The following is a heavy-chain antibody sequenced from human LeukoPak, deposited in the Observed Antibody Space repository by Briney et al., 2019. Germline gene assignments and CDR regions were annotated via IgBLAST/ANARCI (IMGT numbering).Heavy chain of an antibody. Sequence: SETLSLTCTVSGGSISSYYWSWIRQSPGKGLEWIGYIYDSGTTYYNPSLKSRLTISVDTSKNQFSLKLRSLTAADTAVYYCARGGGRRGFDYWGQGTLVTVSS. J-gene: IGHJ4*02. CDR3: ARGGGRRGFDY. CDR1: GGSISSYY. V-gene: IGHV4-59*06. D-gene: IGHD1-14*01. CDR2: IYDSGTT.